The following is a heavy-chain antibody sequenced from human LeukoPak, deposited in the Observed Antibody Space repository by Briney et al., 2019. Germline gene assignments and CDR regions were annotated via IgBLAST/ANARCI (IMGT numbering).Heavy chain of an antibody. CDR2: IYYSGST. D-gene: IGHD6-19*01. Sequence: PSETLSLTCTVSGGSVSCGSYYWSWIRPPPGKGLEWIGHIYYSGSTNYNPSLKSRVTISVDTSKNQFSLKLSSVTAADTAVYYCARREVAGTKHFDYWGQGTLVTVSS. J-gene: IGHJ4*02. CDR3: ARREVAGTKHFDY. CDR1: GGSVSCGSYY. V-gene: IGHV4-61*01.